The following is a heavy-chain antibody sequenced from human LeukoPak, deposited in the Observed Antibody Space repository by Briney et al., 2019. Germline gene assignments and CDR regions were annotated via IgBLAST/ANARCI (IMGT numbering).Heavy chain of an antibody. J-gene: IGHJ5*02. Sequence: SETQSLTCTVSGGXMSTSGYYWGWIRQPPGKGLEWIGNVYYSGSTYYNPSLKSRVTISVDTSKNLLSLKLNSVTAADTAVYYCVRRPYASGMFDPWGQGTLVTVSS. CDR1: GGXMSTSGYY. CDR2: VYYSGST. V-gene: IGHV4-39*01. D-gene: IGHD3-10*01. CDR3: VRRPYASGMFDP.